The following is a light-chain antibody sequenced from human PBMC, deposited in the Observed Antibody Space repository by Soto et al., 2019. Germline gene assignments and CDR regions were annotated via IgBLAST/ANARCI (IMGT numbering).Light chain of an antibody. CDR3: QSYDSSRWV. J-gene: IGLJ3*02. V-gene: IGLV6-57*01. Sequence: NFMLTQPHSVSESPRKTVTISCTRSSGSIASNYVQWYQQRPGSSPTTVIYEDNQRPSGVPDRFSGSIDSSSNSASLTISGLKTEDEADYYCQSYDSSRWVFGGGTKLTVL. CDR1: SGSIASNY. CDR2: EDN.